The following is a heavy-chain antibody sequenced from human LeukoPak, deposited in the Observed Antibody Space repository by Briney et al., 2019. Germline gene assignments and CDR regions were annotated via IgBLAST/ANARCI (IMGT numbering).Heavy chain of an antibody. CDR3: ARLLGYCTNGVCWPNWSDP. CDR2: IYTSGST. V-gene: IGHV4-4*07. D-gene: IGHD2-8*01. Sequence: SETLSLTCTVSGGSISSYYWSWIRQPAGKGLEWIGRIYTSGSTNYNPSLKSRVTMSVDTSKSQFSLKLSSVTAADTAVYYCARLLGYCTNGVCWPNWSDPWGQGTLVTVSS. CDR1: GGSISSYY. J-gene: IGHJ5*02.